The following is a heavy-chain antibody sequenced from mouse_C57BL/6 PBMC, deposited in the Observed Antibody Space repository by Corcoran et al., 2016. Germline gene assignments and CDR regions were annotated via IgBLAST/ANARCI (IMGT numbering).Heavy chain of an antibody. CDR3: ARWGSIKPAWFAY. D-gene: IGHD1-1*01. J-gene: IGHJ3*01. CDR1: GYTFTDYY. Sequence: EVQLQQSGPELVKPGASVKISCKASGYTFTDYYMNWVKQSHGKSLEWIGDINPNNGGTSYNQKFKGKATLTVDKSSSTAYMELRSLTSEDSAVYYCARWGSIKPAWFAYWGQGTLVTVSA. CDR2: INPNNGGT. V-gene: IGHV1-26*01.